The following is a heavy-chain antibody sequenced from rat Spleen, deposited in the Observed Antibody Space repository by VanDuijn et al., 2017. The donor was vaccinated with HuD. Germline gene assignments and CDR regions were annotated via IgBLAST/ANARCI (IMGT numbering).Heavy chain of an antibody. CDR1: GFSFSDYY. V-gene: IGHV5-22*01. J-gene: IGHJ2*01. CDR3: ARHWNDDYFDY. CDR2: ISYECSST. Sequence: EVQLVESGGDLVQPGRSLKLSCAASGFSFSDYYMAWVRQAPRKGLEWVASISYECSSTSYGDSVKGRFTLSRDNAKPTLYLQMNSLRSEDTATYYCARHWNDDYFDYWGQGVMVTVSS.